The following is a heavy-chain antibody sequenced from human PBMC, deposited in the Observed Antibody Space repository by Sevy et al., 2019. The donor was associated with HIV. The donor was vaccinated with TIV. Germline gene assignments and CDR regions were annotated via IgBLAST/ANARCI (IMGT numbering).Heavy chain of an antibody. CDR3: AKGLGMVQGALLSDDV. CDR2: IRYDGSTK. Sequence: GGSLRLSCAASGFTFSRYGMHWVRQAPGKGLEWVAFIRYDGSTKYYAESVKGRLIISRDNSKDTLYLQMNSLRVADTSLYYCAKGLGMVQGALLSDDVWGQGTMVTVSS. V-gene: IGHV3-30*02. D-gene: IGHD3-10*01. CDR1: GFTFSRYG. J-gene: IGHJ3*01.